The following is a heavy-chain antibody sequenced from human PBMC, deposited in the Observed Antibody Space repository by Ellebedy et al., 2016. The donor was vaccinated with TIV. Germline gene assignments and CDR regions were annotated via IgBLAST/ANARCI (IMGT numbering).Heavy chain of an antibody. J-gene: IGHJ3*02. Sequence: PSETLSLTCTVSGASISSYYWNWLRQPPGRGLEWLGHIFYNGNTNYNPSLKSRATISLDTSKKQFSLKLTSVTTADTAVYYCATRAYGSGNADVFGIWGQGTVVTVSS. CDR2: IFYNGNT. D-gene: IGHD3-10*01. V-gene: IGHV4-59*01. CDR3: ATRAYGSGNADVFGI. CDR1: GASISSYY.